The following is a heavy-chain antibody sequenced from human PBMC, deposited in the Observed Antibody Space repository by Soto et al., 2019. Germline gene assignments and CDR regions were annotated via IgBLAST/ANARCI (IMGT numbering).Heavy chain of an antibody. D-gene: IGHD1-26*01. J-gene: IGHJ4*02. CDR2: IYYSGST. V-gene: IGHV4-59*01. CDR1: GGSISSYY. CDR3: ARSGGEGPYSALDY. Sequence: SETLSLTCTVSGGSISSYYWSWIRQPPGKGLEWIGYIYYSGSTNYNPSLKSRVTISVDTSKNQFSLKLSSVTAADTAVYYCARSGGEGPYSALDYWGQGTLVTVS.